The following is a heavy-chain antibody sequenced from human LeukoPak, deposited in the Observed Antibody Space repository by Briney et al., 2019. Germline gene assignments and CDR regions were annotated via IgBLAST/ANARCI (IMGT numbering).Heavy chain of an antibody. V-gene: IGHV4-59*01. Sequence: SETLSLTCTVSGGSISSYYWSWIRQPPRKGLEWIWYIYYSGSTNYNPSLKSRVTISVDTSKNQFSLKLSSVTAADTAVYYCARSTTVTTDYWGQGTLVTVSS. D-gene: IGHD4-17*01. J-gene: IGHJ4*02. CDR3: ARSTTVTTDY. CDR1: GGSISSYY. CDR2: IYYSGST.